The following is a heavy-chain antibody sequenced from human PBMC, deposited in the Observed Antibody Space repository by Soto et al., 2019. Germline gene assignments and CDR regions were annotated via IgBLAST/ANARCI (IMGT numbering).Heavy chain of an antibody. J-gene: IGHJ5*02. D-gene: IGHD3-22*01. V-gene: IGHV4-59*01. CDR2: IYYSGST. CDR1: GGSISSYY. Sequence: SETLSLTCTVSGGSISSYYWSWIRQPPGKGLEWIGYIYYSGSTNYNPSLKSRVTISVDTSKNQFSLKLSSVTAADTAVYYCARDYYDSSGYTKWFDPWGQGTLVTVS. CDR3: ARDYYDSSGYTKWFDP.